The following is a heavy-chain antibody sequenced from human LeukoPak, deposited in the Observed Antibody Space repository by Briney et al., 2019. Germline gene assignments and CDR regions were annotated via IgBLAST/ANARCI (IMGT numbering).Heavy chain of an antibody. J-gene: IGHJ3*02. CDR2: IHYSGST. V-gene: IGHV4-59*01. CDR3: ARTTLRAFDI. CDR1: GGSISSYY. Sequence: SETLSLTCTVSGGSISSYYWSWIRQPPGKGLEWIGYIHYSGSTNYNPSLKSRVTISVDTSKNQFSLKLSSVTAADTAVYYCARTTLRAFDIWGQGTMVTVSS. D-gene: IGHD3-16*01.